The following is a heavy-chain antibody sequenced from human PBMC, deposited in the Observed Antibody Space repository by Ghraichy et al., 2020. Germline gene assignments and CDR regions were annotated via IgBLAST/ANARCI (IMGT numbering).Heavy chain of an antibody. Sequence: LRLSCTVSGGSISSGGYYWSWIRQHPGKGLEWIGYIYYSGSTYYNPSLKSRVTISVDTSKNQFSLKLSSVTAADTAVYYCARSRGPYYGSGSDYWGQGTLVTVSS. V-gene: IGHV4-31*03. J-gene: IGHJ4*02. CDR3: ARSRGPYYGSGSDY. D-gene: IGHD3-10*01. CDR1: GGSISSGGYY. CDR2: IYYSGST.